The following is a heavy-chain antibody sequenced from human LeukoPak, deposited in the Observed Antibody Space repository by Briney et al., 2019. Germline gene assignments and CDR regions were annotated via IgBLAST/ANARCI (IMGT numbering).Heavy chain of an antibody. J-gene: IGHJ4*02. CDR3: ARISLGGSSNYFDY. D-gene: IGHD2-15*01. V-gene: IGHV4-59*01. Sequence: SETLSLTCTVSGGSISGDSWSWIRQPPGKGLEWIGYIHYSGNTRENPPLKSRVTISVDTSENQFSLRLSSVTAADTAIYFCARISLGGSSNYFDYWGQGTLVTVSS. CDR1: GGSISGDS. CDR2: IHYSGNT.